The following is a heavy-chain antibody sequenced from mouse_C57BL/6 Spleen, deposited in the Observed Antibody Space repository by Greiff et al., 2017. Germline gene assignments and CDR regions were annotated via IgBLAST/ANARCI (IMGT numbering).Heavy chain of an antibody. J-gene: IGHJ4*01. D-gene: IGHD2-3*01. Sequence: QVQLQQSGAELVRPGASVKLSCKASGYTFTDYYINWVKQRPGQGLEWIARIYPGSGNTYYTEKFKGKATLTAEKSSSTAYMQLSSLTSEDSAVYFCARGSLYDGYFMDYWGQGTSVTVSS. CDR2: IYPGSGNT. V-gene: IGHV1-76*01. CDR1: GYTFTDYY. CDR3: ARGSLYDGYFMDY.